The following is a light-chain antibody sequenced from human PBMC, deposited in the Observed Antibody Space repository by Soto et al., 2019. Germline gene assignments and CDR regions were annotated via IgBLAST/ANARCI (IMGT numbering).Light chain of an antibody. V-gene: IGKV3-15*01. CDR1: QNVYTN. J-gene: IGKJ4*01. CDR2: GAS. Sequence: VMAPSPAPLSVSPGETAPLSCRASQNVYTNLAWYQQKPGQAPRLVLYGASTRATGVPARFSGSGSGTEFTLTISSLQSEDFATYSCQQLNSYPLTFGGGTKVDI. CDR3: QQLNSYPLT.